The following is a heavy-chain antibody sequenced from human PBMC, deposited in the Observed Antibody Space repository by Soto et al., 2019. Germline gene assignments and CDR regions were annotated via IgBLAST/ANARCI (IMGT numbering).Heavy chain of an antibody. CDR1: GFTFSSYS. Sequence: EVQLVESGGGLVKPGGSLRLSCAASGFTFSSYSMNWVHQAPGKGLEWVSAISSRSDYIYYAVSVKGRFTISRDNAKNSLYLQMNSLTAEDTAVYYCARSTPVSGYESRSGDYWGQGTLVTVSS. D-gene: IGHD5-12*01. CDR3: ARSTPVSGYESRSGDY. CDR2: ISSRSDYI. V-gene: IGHV3-21*01. J-gene: IGHJ4*02.